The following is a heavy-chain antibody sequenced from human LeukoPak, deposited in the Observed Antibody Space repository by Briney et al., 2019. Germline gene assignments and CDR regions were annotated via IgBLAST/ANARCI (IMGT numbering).Heavy chain of an antibody. CDR1: GGSISSHY. CDR2: IYTSGST. CDR3: ARHYGSGVDAFDI. Sequence: PSETLSLTCTVSGGSISSHYWSWIRQPAGKGLEWIGRIYTSGSTNYNPSLKTRVTMSADTSKNQFSLRLTSVTAADTAVYHCARHYGSGVDAFDIWGQGTMVTVSS. D-gene: IGHD3-10*01. V-gene: IGHV4-4*07. J-gene: IGHJ3*02.